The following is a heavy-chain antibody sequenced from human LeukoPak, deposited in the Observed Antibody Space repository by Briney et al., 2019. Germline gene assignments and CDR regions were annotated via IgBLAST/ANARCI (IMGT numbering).Heavy chain of an antibody. CDR3: ARVVGYCSSTSCYDLYYYYMDV. Sequence: ASVKVSCKASGYTFTGYHMHWVRQAPGQGLEWMGWINPNSGGTNYAQKFQGRVTMTRDTSISTAYMELSRLRSDDTAVYYCARVVGYCSSTSCYDLYYYYMDVWGKGTTVTVSS. CDR2: INPNSGGT. V-gene: IGHV1-2*02. CDR1: GYTFTGYH. J-gene: IGHJ6*03. D-gene: IGHD2-2*01.